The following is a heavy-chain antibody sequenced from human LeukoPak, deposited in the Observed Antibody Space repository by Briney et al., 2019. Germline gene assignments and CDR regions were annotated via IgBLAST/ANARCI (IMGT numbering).Heavy chain of an antibody. D-gene: IGHD2-15*01. V-gene: IGHV3-23*01. CDR1: GFTFNSYA. CDR2: IIGSGGSP. Sequence: PGGSLRLSCAASGFTFNSYAMSWVRQAPGKGLEWVSGIIGSGGSPHYADSVKGRFTISRDNSQEIVYLQMDSLRVEDTALYYCGKTTVGYSSGRYPGWPVDYWGQGALVTVSS. CDR3: GKTTVGYSSGRYPGWPVDY. J-gene: IGHJ4*02.